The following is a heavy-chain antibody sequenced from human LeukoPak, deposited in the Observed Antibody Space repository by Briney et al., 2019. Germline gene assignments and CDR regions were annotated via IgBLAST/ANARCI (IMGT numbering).Heavy chain of an antibody. D-gene: IGHD4-17*01. Sequence: ASVKVSCKTSGGTFNNSAISWVRQAPGQGLEWLGGIMPLFGTAGYAQKFQGRVTITKDESTRTVYLELTSLTSDGTAVYYCARDVHGDYGSGWFDPWGQGTLVTVSS. V-gene: IGHV1-69*05. CDR1: GGTFNNSA. CDR2: IMPLFGTA. CDR3: ARDVHGDYGSGWFDP. J-gene: IGHJ5*02.